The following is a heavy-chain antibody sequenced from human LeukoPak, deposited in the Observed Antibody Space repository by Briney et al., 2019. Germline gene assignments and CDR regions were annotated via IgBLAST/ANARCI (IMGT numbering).Heavy chain of an antibody. Sequence: SETLSLTCTVSGGSISSGDYYWSWLRQPPGKGLEWIGYIYYSGSTYYNPSLKSRVTISVDTSKNQFSLKLSSVTAADTAVYYCARDHSSGVDYWGQGTLVTVSS. D-gene: IGHD5-18*01. CDR3: ARDHSSGVDY. CDR1: GGSISSGDYY. CDR2: IYYSGST. V-gene: IGHV4-30-4*08. J-gene: IGHJ4*02.